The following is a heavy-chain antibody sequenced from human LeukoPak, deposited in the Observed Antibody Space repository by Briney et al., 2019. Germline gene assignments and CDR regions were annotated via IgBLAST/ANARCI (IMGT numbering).Heavy chain of an antibody. J-gene: IGHJ4*02. CDR2: IRSKAYGGTT. CDR3: TRCDSSGYYYPTSLFDY. CDR1: GFTFGDYA. Sequence: PGGSLRLSCTASGFTFGDYAMSWVRQAPGKGLEWVGFIRSKAYGGTTEYAASVKGRFTISRDDSKSIAYLQMNSLKTEDTAVYYCTRCDSSGYYYPTSLFDYWGQGTLVTVSS. V-gene: IGHV3-49*04. D-gene: IGHD3-22*01.